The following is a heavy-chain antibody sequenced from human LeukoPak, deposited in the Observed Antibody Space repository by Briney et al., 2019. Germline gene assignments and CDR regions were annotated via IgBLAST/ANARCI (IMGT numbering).Heavy chain of an antibody. Sequence: PSETLSLTCTVSGYSISSGDYWGWIRQPPGKGLEWIGSIYHSGRTYYNPSLKSRVTISVDTSKNQVSLILTSVTAADTAVYYCARGRQSYYGSGIILGADYWGQGTLVTVSS. CDR2: IYHSGRT. V-gene: IGHV4-38-2*02. D-gene: IGHD3-10*01. CDR1: GYSISSGDY. CDR3: ARGRQSYYGSGIILGADY. J-gene: IGHJ4*02.